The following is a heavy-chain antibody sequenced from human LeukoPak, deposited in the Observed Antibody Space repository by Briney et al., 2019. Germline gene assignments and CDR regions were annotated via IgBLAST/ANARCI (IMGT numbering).Heavy chain of an antibody. Sequence: GGSLRLSCAASGFTFNNYWMSWVRQAPGKGLEWVTNIKGDGSEKYYVESVKDRFTISRDNSKNTLYLQMNSLRAEDTAVYYCAKMVVVVVAAQHFDYWGQGTLVTVSS. CDR2: IKGDGSEK. V-gene: IGHV3-7*03. CDR1: GFTFNNYW. J-gene: IGHJ4*02. D-gene: IGHD2-15*01. CDR3: AKMVVVVVAAQHFDY.